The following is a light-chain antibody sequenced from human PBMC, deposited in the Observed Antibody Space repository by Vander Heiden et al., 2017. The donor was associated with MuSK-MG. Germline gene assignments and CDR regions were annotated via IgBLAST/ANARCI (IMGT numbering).Light chain of an antibody. Sequence: QSALTQPPSASGPPRQSVIISCTGTSSDVGGYNFVSWYQQHPGKAPKLMIYKVSQRPSGVPDRFSGSKSGNTASLTVSGLQAEDKADYYCNSWAGSSIIFGGGTKLTVL. J-gene: IGLJ2*01. CDR1: SSDVGGYNF. V-gene: IGLV2-8*01. CDR2: KVS. CDR3: NSWAGSSII.